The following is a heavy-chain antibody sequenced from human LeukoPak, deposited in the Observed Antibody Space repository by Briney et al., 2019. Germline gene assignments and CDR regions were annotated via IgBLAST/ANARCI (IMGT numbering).Heavy chain of an antibody. D-gene: IGHD2-2*01. V-gene: IGHV1-18*01. CDR2: ISAYNGNT. J-gene: IGHJ5*02. CDR3: ARDCSSHSCYYFP. CDR1: GYTFSSYG. Sequence: ASVKVSCKASGYTFSSYGISWVRQAPGQGLEWVGWISAYNGNTNYAQKFQGRLTMTTDTSTSTGYMELRSLRSDDTAVYYCARDCSSHSCYYFPWGQGTLVTVSS.